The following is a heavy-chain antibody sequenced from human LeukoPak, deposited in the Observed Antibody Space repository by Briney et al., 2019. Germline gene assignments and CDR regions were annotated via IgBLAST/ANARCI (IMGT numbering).Heavy chain of an antibody. Sequence: GGSLRLSCAASGFTFSSYAMSWVRQAPGKGLEWVSGLSGSGDSAHYADSVKGRFTISRDNSKNALYLQMNSLRAEDTAVYYCAKSPMDVWGKGTTVTVFS. CDR1: GFTFSSYA. V-gene: IGHV3-23*01. J-gene: IGHJ6*03. CDR2: LSGSGDSA. CDR3: AKSPMDV.